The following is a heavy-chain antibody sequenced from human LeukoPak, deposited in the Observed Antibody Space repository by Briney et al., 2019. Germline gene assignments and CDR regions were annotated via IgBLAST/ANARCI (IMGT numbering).Heavy chain of an antibody. CDR2: IYYSGST. D-gene: IGHD6-6*01. V-gene: IGHV4-59*08. CDR3: ARGAARSHYYGMDV. CDR1: GGSISSYY. Sequence: PSETLSLTCTVSGGSISSYYWSWIRQPPGKGLEWIGYIYYSGSTNYNPSLKSRVTISVDTSKNQFSLKLSSVTAADTAVYYCARGAARSHYYGMDVWGQGTTVTASS. J-gene: IGHJ6*02.